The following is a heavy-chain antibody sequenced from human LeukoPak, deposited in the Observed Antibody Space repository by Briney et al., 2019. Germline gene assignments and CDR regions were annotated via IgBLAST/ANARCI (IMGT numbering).Heavy chain of an antibody. CDR1: GFTFSDYY. D-gene: IGHD3-22*01. J-gene: IGHJ4*02. V-gene: IGHV3-11*01. CDR2: ISNSGTTI. CDR3: ATSRYYYDSSGYYSRY. Sequence: GGSLRLSCAASGFTFSDYYMSWIRQAPGKGLEWVSYISNSGTTIYYADSVEGRFTTSRDNAKNSLYLQMNSLRADDTAVYYCATSRYYYDSSGYYSRYWGQGTLVTVSS.